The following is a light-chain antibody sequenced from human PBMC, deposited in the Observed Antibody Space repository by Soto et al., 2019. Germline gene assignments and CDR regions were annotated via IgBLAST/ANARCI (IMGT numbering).Light chain of an antibody. V-gene: IGKV1-5*03. CDR1: QSIGTW. CDR3: QQYNTYST. Sequence: DIQMTQSPSTLSASVGDRVTITCRASQSIGTWLAWYQQKPGKAPNLLIYKASTLESGVPSRFSGSGSGTEFTLNISSLQPDDFATYYCQQYNTYSTFGQGTKVEIK. CDR2: KAS. J-gene: IGKJ1*01.